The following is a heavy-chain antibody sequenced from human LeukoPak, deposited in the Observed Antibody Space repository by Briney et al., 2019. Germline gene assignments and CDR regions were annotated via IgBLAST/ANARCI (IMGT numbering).Heavy chain of an antibody. CDR2: ISGSGGST. CDR3: AKTQRYCSSTSCHFDY. CDR1: GFIFSSYA. Sequence: TGGSLRLSCAASGFIFSSYAMSWARQAPGKGLEWVSTISGSGGSTYYADSVKGRFTISRDNSKNTLYLQMNSLRAEDTAVYYCAKTQRYCSSTSCHFDYWGQGTLVTVSS. J-gene: IGHJ4*02. V-gene: IGHV3-23*01. D-gene: IGHD2-2*01.